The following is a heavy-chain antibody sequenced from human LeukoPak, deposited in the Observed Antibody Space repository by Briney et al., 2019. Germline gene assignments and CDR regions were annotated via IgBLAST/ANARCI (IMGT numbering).Heavy chain of an antibody. CDR3: ATTSIAAAVPGCFDY. Sequence: GGSLRLSCEASGFTFSSYEMNWVRQAPGQGLEWLSYISSSGKTIYYADSTEGRFTVSRDNAKNSLYLQMNSLRAEDTAVYYCATTSIAAAVPGCFDYWGQGTLVTVFS. D-gene: IGHD6-13*01. J-gene: IGHJ4*02. CDR2: ISSSGKTI. CDR1: GFTFSSYE. V-gene: IGHV3-48*03.